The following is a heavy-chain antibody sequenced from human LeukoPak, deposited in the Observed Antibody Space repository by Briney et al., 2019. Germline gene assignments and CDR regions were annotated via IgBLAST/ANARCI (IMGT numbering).Heavy chain of an antibody. CDR2: ISSSGSTI. CDR1: GFTFSDYY. J-gene: IGHJ6*03. D-gene: IGHD3-16*01. Sequence: PGGSLRLSCAASGFTFSDYYMSWIRQAPGKGLEWVSYISSSGSTIYYADSVKGRFTISRDNAKNSLYLQMNSLRAEDTAVYYYARVGHEVYYYHYYMDVWGEGTTVTVSS. V-gene: IGHV3-11*01. CDR3: ARVGHEVYYYHYYMDV.